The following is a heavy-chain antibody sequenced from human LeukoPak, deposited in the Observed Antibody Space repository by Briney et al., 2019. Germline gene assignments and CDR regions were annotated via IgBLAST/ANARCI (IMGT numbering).Heavy chain of an antibody. CDR2: ISWDGGST. V-gene: IGHV3-43D*03. CDR1: GFTFDDYA. J-gene: IGHJ4*02. D-gene: IGHD5-18*01. CDR3: AKASDTAMVRGPDY. Sequence: GGSLRLSCAASGFTFDDYAMHWVRQAPGKGLEWVSLISWDGGSTYYADSVKGRFTISRDNSKNSLYLQMNSLRAEDTALYYCAKASDTAMVRGPDYWGQGTLVTVSS.